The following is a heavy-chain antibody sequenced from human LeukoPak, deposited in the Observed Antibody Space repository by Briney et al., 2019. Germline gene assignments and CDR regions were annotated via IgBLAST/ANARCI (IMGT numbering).Heavy chain of an antibody. V-gene: IGHV4-59*03. D-gene: IGHD3-10*01. J-gene: IGHJ4*02. CDR2: IYLRGTT. CDR3: AGVFSGRRPFEL. Sequence: SETLSLTRTVSRGSINDYYWNWLRQPPGRGLEWMGFIYLRGTTNNNPSLKSRVTTSIDTSKKQFSLNLSSVTAADTAIYYCAGVFSGRRPFELWGQGILVTVST. CDR1: RGSINDYY.